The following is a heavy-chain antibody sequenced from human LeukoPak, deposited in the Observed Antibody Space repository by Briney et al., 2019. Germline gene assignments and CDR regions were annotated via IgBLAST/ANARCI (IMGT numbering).Heavy chain of an antibody. CDR1: GFSFSDYY. J-gene: IGHJ4*02. D-gene: IGHD3-22*01. CDR3: ARSPPYYYDSSGYPDY. CDR2: IYSGGST. Sequence: QTGGSLRLPCAASGFSFSDYYMTWIRQAPGKGLEWVSVIYSGGSTYYADSVKGRFTISRDNSKNTLYLQMNSLRAEDTAVYYCARSPPYYYDSSGYPDYWGQGTLVTVSS. V-gene: IGHV3-66*01.